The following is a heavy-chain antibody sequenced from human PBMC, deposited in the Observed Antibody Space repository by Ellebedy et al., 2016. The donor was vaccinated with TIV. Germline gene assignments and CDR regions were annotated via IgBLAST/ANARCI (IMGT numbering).Heavy chain of an antibody. CDR1: GFTFSSYW. J-gene: IGHJ4*02. CDR3: ARATSGFDY. D-gene: IGHD5-24*01. Sequence: GESLKISCAASGFTFSSYWMHWVRQAPGKGLVWVSRINSDGSSTSYADSVKGRFTISRDNAKNTLYLQMNSLRAEDTAAYYCARATSGFDYWGQGALATVSS. V-gene: IGHV3-74*01. CDR2: INSDGSST.